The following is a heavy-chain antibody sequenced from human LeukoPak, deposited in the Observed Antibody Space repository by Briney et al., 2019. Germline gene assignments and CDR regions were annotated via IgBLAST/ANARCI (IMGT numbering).Heavy chain of an antibody. V-gene: IGHV3-7*04. Sequence: GGSLRPTCGASGFLFSNYFMSWVRQAPGKGLEWVANIRQDGSEKYYVDSVKGRFTISRDNAKNSLYLQMNSLRAEDTAVYCCATDQRYAFDYWGQGILVTVSS. J-gene: IGHJ4*02. CDR1: GFLFSNYF. D-gene: IGHD3-9*01. CDR3: ATDQRYAFDY. CDR2: IRQDGSEK.